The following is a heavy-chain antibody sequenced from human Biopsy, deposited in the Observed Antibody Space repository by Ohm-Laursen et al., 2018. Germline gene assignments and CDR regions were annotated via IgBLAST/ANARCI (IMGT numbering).Heavy chain of an antibody. D-gene: IGHD6-25*01. CDR3: ARDGAAGYGLDV. J-gene: IGHJ6*02. Sequence: SLRLSCTSSVFAFSSYGMHWVRQPPGKGLEWESVIYYDGSRQYYSDSVNGRFTISRDNSKNTLYPQMNSLRAEDTAVYYCARDGAAGYGLDVWGQGTTVTVSS. CDR1: VFAFSSYG. CDR2: IYYDGSRQ. V-gene: IGHV3-33*01.